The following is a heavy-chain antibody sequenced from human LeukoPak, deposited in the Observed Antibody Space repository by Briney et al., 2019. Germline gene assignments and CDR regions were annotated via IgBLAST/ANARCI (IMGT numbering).Heavy chain of an antibody. D-gene: IGHD3-3*01. CDR3: ARGQRAWSGYYTPLFDY. Sequence: ASVKVSFKASGYTFTSYDINWVRQATGQGLEWMGWMNPNSGNTGYAQKFQGRVTMTRNTSISTAYMELSSLRSEDTAVYYCARGQRAWSGYYTPLFDYWGQGTLVTVSS. J-gene: IGHJ4*02. CDR1: GYTFTSYD. V-gene: IGHV1-8*01. CDR2: MNPNSGNT.